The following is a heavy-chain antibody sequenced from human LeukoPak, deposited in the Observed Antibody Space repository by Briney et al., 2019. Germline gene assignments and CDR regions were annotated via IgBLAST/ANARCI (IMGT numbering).Heavy chain of an antibody. Sequence: SETLSLTCAVYGGAFSGYYWSWIRQPPGKGLEWIGEINHSGSTNYNPSLKSRVTISVDTSKNQFSLKLSSVTAADTAVYYCARDVPIFGVVNHNWFDPWGQGTLVTVSS. V-gene: IGHV4-34*09. D-gene: IGHD3-3*01. CDR1: GGAFSGYY. CDR2: INHSGST. J-gene: IGHJ5*02. CDR3: ARDVPIFGVVNHNWFDP.